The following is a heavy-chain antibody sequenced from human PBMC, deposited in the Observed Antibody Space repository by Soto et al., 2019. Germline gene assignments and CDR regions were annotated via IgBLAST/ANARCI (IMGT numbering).Heavy chain of an antibody. Sequence: SVKVSCKASGGTFSSYAICWVRQAPGQGLEWMGGIFPIFGTANYAQKFQGRVTITADESTSTAYMELCCLRSEEPAVYYCASRAPHYFWSGCYLQQDNWFDPWGQGTLVPVSS. J-gene: IGHJ5*02. CDR1: GGTFSSYA. V-gene: IGHV1-69*13. CDR2: IFPIFGTA. CDR3: ASRAPHYFWSGCYLQQDNWFDP. D-gene: IGHD3-3*01.